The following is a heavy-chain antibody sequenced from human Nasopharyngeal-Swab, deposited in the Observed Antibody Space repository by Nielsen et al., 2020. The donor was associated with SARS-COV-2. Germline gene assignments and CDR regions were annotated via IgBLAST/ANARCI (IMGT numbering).Heavy chain of an antibody. CDR3: ARDSKPGGGYYSLYYYNYYGMDV. CDR2: IKKDGSEK. CDR1: GSHFSSYW. D-gene: IGHD3-22*01. Sequence: LCCAASGSHFSSYWMWWVRQAPGKGLEWGANIKKDGSEKYYVDSVKGRFTISRDNAKKSLYLQMNSLRAEDTAVYYCARDSKPGGGYYSLYYYNYYGMDVWGQGTTVTVSS. J-gene: IGHJ6*02. V-gene: IGHV3-7*01.